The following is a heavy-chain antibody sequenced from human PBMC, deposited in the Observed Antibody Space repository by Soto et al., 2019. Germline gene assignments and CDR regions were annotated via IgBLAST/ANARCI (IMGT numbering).Heavy chain of an antibody. CDR1: GGTFSSYA. D-gene: IGHD3-10*01. V-gene: IGHV1-69*13. CDR2: IIPIFGTA. J-gene: IGHJ6*02. CDR3: ARGGFGGPRNAMDV. Sequence: SVKVSCKASGGTFSSYAISWVRQAPGQGLEWMGGIIPIFGTANYAQKFQGRVTITADESTSTAYMELSSLRSEDTAVYYCARGGFGGPRNAMDVWGQGTTVTVSS.